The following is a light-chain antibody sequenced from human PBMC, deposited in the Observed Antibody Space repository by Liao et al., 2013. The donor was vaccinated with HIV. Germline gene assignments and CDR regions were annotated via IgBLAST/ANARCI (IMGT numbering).Light chain of an antibody. CDR2: YDS. J-gene: IGLJ3*02. CDR3: QVWDSSNEHVV. Sequence: SYELTQPPSVSVAPGKTARITCGGNNIGSKSVHWYQQKPGQAPVLVIYYDSDRPSGIPERFSGSNSGNTATLTISRVEAGDEADYYCQVWDSSNEHVVFGGGTKLTVL. CDR1: NIGSKS. V-gene: IGLV3-21*04.